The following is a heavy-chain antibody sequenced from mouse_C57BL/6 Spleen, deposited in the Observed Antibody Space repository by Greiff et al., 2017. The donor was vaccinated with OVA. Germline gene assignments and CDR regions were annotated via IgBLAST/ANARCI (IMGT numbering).Heavy chain of an antibody. J-gene: IGHJ1*03. CDR1: GFTFSDAW. CDR3: TRGGYYGYFDV. V-gene: IGHV6-6*01. D-gene: IGHD2-2*01. Sequence: EVQLQESGGGLVQPGGSMKLSCAASGFTFSDAWMDWVRQSPEKGLEWVAEIRNKANNHATYYAESVKGRFTISREDSTSSVYLQMNSLRAEDTDIYYCTRGGYYGYFDVWGTGTTVTVSS. CDR2: IRNKANNHAT.